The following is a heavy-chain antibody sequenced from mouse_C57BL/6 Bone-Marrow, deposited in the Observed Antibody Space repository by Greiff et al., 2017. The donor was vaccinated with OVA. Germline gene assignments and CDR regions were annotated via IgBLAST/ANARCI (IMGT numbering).Heavy chain of an antibody. D-gene: IGHD1-1*02. CDR2: IDPENGDP. Sequence: EVQLQQSGAELVRPGASVKLSCTASGFNIKDDYMHWVKQRPEQGLEWIGWIDPENGDPEYASKFQGKATITADTSSNTAYLQLSSLTSDDAAVYSCTPTWVGFAYWGQGTLVTVSA. CDR1: GFNIKDDY. J-gene: IGHJ3*01. CDR3: TPTWVGFAY. V-gene: IGHV14-4*01.